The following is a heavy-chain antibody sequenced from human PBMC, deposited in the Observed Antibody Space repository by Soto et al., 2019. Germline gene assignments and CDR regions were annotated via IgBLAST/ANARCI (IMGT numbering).Heavy chain of an antibody. V-gene: IGHV4-34*01. CDR2: INHTGSS. CDR1: GGSFRGYY. Sequence: SETLSLTCAVYGGSFRGYYCSWIRQPPGKGLEWIGEINHTGSSNYNPSLRSRVTISVDTSNSQFSLKLTSVAAEDTAVYYCASPEERGVYRWFDPWGQGTLVTVSS. D-gene: IGHD5-18*01. CDR3: ASPEERGVYRWFDP. J-gene: IGHJ5*02.